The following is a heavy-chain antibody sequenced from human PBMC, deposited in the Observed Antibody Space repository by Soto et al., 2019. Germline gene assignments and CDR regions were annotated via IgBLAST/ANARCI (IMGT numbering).Heavy chain of an antibody. CDR1: GYTFTSYY. CDR3: ARESNFKHRPYYYGMDV. D-gene: IGHD3-3*01. CDR2: INPSGGST. V-gene: IGHV1-46*03. Sequence: QVQLVQSGAEVKKPGASVKVSCKASGYTFTSYYMHWVRQAPGQGLEWMGIINPSGGSTSYAQKFQGRVTMTRDTSTSTVYMELSSLRSEDTAVYYCARESNFKHRPYYYGMDVWGQGTTVTVSS. J-gene: IGHJ6*02.